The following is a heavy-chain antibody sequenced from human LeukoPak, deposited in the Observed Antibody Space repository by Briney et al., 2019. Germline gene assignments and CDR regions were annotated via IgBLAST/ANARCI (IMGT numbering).Heavy chain of an antibody. CDR1: GYTFASYD. CDR3: ASRYYDFWSGYYYYYYGMVV. V-gene: IGHV1-8*01. J-gene: IGHJ6*02. Sequence: ASVKVSCKASGYTFASYDINWVRQATGQGLEWMGWMNPNSGNTGYAQKFQGRVTMTRNTSISTAYMELSSLRSEDTAVYYCASRYYDFWSGYYYYYYGMVVWGQGTTVTVSS. D-gene: IGHD3-3*01. CDR2: MNPNSGNT.